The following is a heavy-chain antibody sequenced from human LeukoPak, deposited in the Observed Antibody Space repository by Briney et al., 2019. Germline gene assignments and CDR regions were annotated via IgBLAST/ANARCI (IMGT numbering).Heavy chain of an antibody. CDR3: ARLSIAARPVVGMDV. Sequence: GESLKISCKSSGYSFTSYWISWVRQMPGKGLEWMGIIYPGNSDTRYSPSFQGQATISADKSISTAYLQWSSLKASDTAMYYCARLSIAARPVVGMDVWGQGTTVTVSS. CDR2: IYPGNSDT. CDR1: GYSFTSYW. J-gene: IGHJ6*02. D-gene: IGHD6-6*01. V-gene: IGHV5-51*01.